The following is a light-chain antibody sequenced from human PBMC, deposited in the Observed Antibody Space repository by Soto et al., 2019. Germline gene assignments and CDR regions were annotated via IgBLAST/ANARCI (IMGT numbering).Light chain of an antibody. V-gene: IGLV2-8*01. Sequence: QSALTQPPSAAGSPGQSVTISCTGTSSDVGGYNYVSWYQRHPGNAPKVIIYEVSKRPSGVPDRFSGSKSGNTASLTVSGLQTEDEADYYCSSYTTINTLYVFGTGTKLTVL. CDR3: SSYTTINTLYV. J-gene: IGLJ1*01. CDR2: EVS. CDR1: SSDVGGYNY.